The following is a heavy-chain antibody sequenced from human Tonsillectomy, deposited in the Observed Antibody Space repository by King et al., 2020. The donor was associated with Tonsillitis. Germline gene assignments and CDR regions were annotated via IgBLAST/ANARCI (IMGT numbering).Heavy chain of an antibody. CDR3: ARANSDFVFY. Sequence: QLQESGPGLVKPSETLSLTCTVSGGSISSRSYYWGWIRQPPGKGLEWIGSIYYSGSTYYNPSPKSRVTISVDTSKNQFSLKLSSVTAADTAVYYCARANSDFVFYWGQGTLVTVSS. V-gene: IGHV4-39*01. J-gene: IGHJ4*02. CDR1: GGSISSRSYY. D-gene: IGHD4-11*01. CDR2: IYYSGST.